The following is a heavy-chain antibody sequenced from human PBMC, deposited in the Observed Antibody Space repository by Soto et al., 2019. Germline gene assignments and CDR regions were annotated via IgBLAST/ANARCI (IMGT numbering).Heavy chain of an antibody. D-gene: IGHD3-10*01. Sequence: QVQLVESGGGVVQPGRSLRLSCAASGFTFSSYGMHWVRQAPGKGLEWVAVISYDGSNKYYADSVKGRFTISRDNSKNTLYLQMHSLRAEDTAVYYCAKDSPGDRALDIWGQGTMVTVSS. CDR1: GFTFSSYG. V-gene: IGHV3-30*18. J-gene: IGHJ3*02. CDR3: AKDSPGDRALDI. CDR2: ISYDGSNK.